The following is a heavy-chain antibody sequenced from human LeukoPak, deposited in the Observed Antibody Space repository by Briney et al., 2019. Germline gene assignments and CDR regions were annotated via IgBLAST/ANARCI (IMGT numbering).Heavy chain of an antibody. V-gene: IGHV3-15*01. Sequence: GGSLRLSCAASRFTFSPTWVSWVRQPPGKGLEWVGRIKSKSDGETTDYAAPVKGRFIISRDDSKSTVYLLMSSLKTEDTGWYYCTTGKWCSSATCPYAFDLWGQGTMVTVSS. D-gene: IGHD2-2*01. CDR2: IKSKSDGETT. J-gene: IGHJ3*01. CDR3: TTGKWCSSATCPYAFDL. CDR1: RFTFSPTW.